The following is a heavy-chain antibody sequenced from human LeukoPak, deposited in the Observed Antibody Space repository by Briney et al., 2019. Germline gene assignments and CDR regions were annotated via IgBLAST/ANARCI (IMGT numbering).Heavy chain of an antibody. CDR2: IYYSGST. V-gene: IGHV4-59*01. J-gene: IGHJ5*01. CDR3: ARAEIVVIPAAVGGLFDP. D-gene: IGHD2-2*01. CDR1: GGSISSYY. Sequence: SETLSLTCTVSGGSISSYYWSWIRQPPGKGLEWIGYIYYSGSTNYNPSLKSRVTISVDTSKNQFSLKLSSVTAADPAVYYCARAEIVVIPAAVGGLFDPLGQGTLVTGSS.